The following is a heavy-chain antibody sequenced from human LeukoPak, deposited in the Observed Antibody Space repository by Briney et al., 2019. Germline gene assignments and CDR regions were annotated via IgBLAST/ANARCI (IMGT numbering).Heavy chain of an antibody. J-gene: IGHJ4*02. D-gene: IGHD5-12*01. CDR3: ATNGGGDSGYGNFDY. Sequence: PGGSLRLSCAASGFTFSSYSMNWVRQAPGKGLEWVSGFSWNSDTIGYGDSVKGRFTISRDNAKNSLYLQMNSLRHEDTALYYCATNGGGDSGYGNFDYWGQGTLVTVSS. CDR2: FSWNSDTI. V-gene: IGHV3-9*01. CDR1: GFTFSSYS.